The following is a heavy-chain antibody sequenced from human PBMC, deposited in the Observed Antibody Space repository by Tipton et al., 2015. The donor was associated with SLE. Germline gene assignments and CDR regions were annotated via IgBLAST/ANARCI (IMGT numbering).Heavy chain of an antibody. CDR1: GVSISSYY. CDR2: INHSGST. Sequence: TLSLTCTVSGVSISSYYWSWIRQPPGKGLEWIGEINHSGSTNYNPSLKSRVTISVDTSKNQFSLKLSSVTAADTAVYYCARGHERHYDSPNFDIWGQGTMVTVSS. D-gene: IGHD5-12*01. V-gene: IGHV4-34*01. CDR3: ARGHERHYDSPNFDI. J-gene: IGHJ3*02.